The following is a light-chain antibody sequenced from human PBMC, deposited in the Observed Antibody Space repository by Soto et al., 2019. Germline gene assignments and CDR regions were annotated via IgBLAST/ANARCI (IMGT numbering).Light chain of an antibody. V-gene: IGKV1-5*03. CDR2: KAS. CDR3: QHYNSYSEA. Sequence: DIQITQSPSTLSASVGDTVTVTCLSSQTISSLLAWYQQKPGKAPKLLIYKASTLKSGVPSRFSGSGSGTEFTLTISSLQPDDFATYYCQHYNSYSEAFGQGTKVDIK. J-gene: IGKJ1*01. CDR1: QTISSL.